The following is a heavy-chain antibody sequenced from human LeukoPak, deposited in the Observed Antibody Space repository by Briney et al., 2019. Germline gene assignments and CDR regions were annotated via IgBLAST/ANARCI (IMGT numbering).Heavy chain of an antibody. J-gene: IGHJ4*02. Sequence: PGGSLRLSCAASGFTFSSYAMSWVRQAPGKGLEWVSAISGSGGSTYYADSVKGRFTISRDNAKNSLYLQMNSLRAEDTAVYYCARGGDLTGYYYFDYWGQGALVTVSS. CDR1: GFTFSSYA. V-gene: IGHV3-23*01. D-gene: IGHD3-9*01. CDR3: ARGGDLTGYYYFDY. CDR2: ISGSGGST.